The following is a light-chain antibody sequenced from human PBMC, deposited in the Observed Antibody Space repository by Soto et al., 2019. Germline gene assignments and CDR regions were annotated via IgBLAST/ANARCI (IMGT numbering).Light chain of an antibody. J-gene: IGKJ5*01. CDR1: QTVRNNY. CDR3: QQYGGTPPIT. CDR2: DAS. Sequence: EFVLTQSPGTLSLSPGERSTLSCSASQTVRNNYLAWYQQKPGQAPRLLIYDASSRATGIPDRFSGGGSGTDFTLTISRLEPEDFAVYYCQQYGGTPPITFGQGTRLEIK. V-gene: IGKV3-20*01.